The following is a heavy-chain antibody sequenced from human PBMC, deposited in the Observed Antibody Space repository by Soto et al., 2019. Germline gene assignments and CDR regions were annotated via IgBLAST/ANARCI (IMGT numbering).Heavy chain of an antibody. CDR2: ISAYDSNT. V-gene: IGHV1-18*01. CDR1: GYTFASYA. D-gene: IGHD4-17*01. J-gene: IGHJ4*02. Sequence: QVQLVQSGGEVKKPGASVKVSCKASGYTFASYAINWVRQAPGQGLEWMGWISAYDSNTNYAQKFQGRLTMTTDTSTTTAYMDLRSLGSDDTAMYYCARDDYGFDYWGQGTLLTVSS. CDR3: ARDDYGFDY.